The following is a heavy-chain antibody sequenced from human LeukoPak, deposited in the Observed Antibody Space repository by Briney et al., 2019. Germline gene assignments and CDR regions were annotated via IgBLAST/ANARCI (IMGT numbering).Heavy chain of an antibody. J-gene: IGHJ4*02. CDR3: AKDRRVGAILYYFDY. CDR1: GFTFSSYA. V-gene: IGHV3-23*01. CDR2: ISGSGGST. D-gene: IGHD1-26*01. Sequence: GGSLRLSSAASGFTFSSYAMSWVRQAPGKGLEWVSAISGSGGSTYYADSVKGRFTISRDNSKNTLYLQMNSLRAEDTAVYYCAKDRRVGAILYYFDYWGQGTLVTVSS.